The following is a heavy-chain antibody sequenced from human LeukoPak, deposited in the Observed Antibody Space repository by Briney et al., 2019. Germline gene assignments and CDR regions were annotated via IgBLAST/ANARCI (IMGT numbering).Heavy chain of an antibody. Sequence: ASVKVSCKASGYTFTGYYIHWVRQAPGQGLEWMGWISPNSGGANYAQKFRGRVTMTRDTSITTAYMELSSLKSDDTALYYCARDRGVALQLWTDLDYWGQGTLVTVSS. CDR3: ARDRGVALQLWTDLDY. V-gene: IGHV1-2*02. D-gene: IGHD5-18*01. CDR2: ISPNSGGA. J-gene: IGHJ4*02. CDR1: GYTFTGYY.